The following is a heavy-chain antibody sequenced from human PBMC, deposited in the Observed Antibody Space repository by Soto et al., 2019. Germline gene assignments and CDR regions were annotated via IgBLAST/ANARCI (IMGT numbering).Heavy chain of an antibody. CDR1: GFTFSSYG. CDR3: ARDEEVGASGGMDV. Sequence: QVQLVESGGGVVQPGRSLRLSCAASGFTFSSYGMHWVRQAPGKGLEWVAVIWYDGSNKYYADSVKGRFTISRDNSKNTLYLQMNSLRAEDTAVYYCARDEEVGASGGMDVWGQGTTVTVSS. CDR2: IWYDGSNK. J-gene: IGHJ6*02. D-gene: IGHD1-26*01. V-gene: IGHV3-33*01.